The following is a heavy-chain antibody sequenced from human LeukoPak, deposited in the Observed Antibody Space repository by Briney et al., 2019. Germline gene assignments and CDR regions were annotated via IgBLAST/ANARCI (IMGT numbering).Heavy chain of an antibody. CDR2: INHSGST. D-gene: IGHD6-13*01. CDR1: GGSFSGYY. CDR3: ARDLYSSRTNEAFVI. Sequence: SETLSLTCAVYGGSFSGYYWSWIRQPPGKGLEWIGEINHSGSTYYNPSLKRRVTISFDTSKNQFSLRLSSVTAADTAVYYCARDLYSSRTNEAFVIWGQGTMVTVSS. J-gene: IGHJ3*02. V-gene: IGHV4-34*01.